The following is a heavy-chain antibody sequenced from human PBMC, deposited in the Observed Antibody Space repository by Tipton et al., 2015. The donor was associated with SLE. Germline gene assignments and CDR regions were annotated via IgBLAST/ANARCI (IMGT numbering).Heavy chain of an antibody. Sequence: TLSLTCTVSGGSISSYYWSWIRQPPGKGLEWIGYIYYSGSTNYNPSLKSRVTISVDTSRNQFSLKLSSVSATDTAVYYCARRSIAARADAFDIWGQGTMVTVSS. CDR3: ARRSIAARADAFDI. J-gene: IGHJ3*02. CDR1: GGSISSYY. D-gene: IGHD6-6*01. CDR2: IYYSGST. V-gene: IGHV4-59*01.